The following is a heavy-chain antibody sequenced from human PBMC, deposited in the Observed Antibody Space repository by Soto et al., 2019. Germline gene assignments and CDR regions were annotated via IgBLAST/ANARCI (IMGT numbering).Heavy chain of an antibody. Sequence: GESLKISCKGSGYSFTSYWIGWVRQMPGKGLEWMGIIYPGDSDTRYSPSFQGQVTISADKSISTAYLQWSSLKASDTAMYYCARQPNSGYYGPTAKIRPYYYYYGMDVWGQGTTVTV. CDR1: GYSFTSYW. D-gene: IGHD3-22*01. CDR2: IYPGDSDT. J-gene: IGHJ6*02. CDR3: ARQPNSGYYGPTAKIRPYYYYYGMDV. V-gene: IGHV5-51*01.